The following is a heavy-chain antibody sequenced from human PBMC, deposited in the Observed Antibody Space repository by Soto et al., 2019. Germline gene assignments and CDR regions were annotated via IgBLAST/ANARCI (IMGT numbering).Heavy chain of an antibody. D-gene: IGHD6-13*01. V-gene: IGHV4-31*03. CDR2: SYNSGIS. Sequence: QVQLQESGPGLVKPSQTLSLTCTVSGGSIGSGGYYWSWIRQHPGKGLEWIGYSYNSGISYYKPSLKSRVTISVDTSKNQFSLKLSSVTAADTAVYYCARDRDSSSSITVFDYWGQGTLVTVSS. CDR1: GGSIGSGGYY. J-gene: IGHJ4*02. CDR3: ARDRDSSSSITVFDY.